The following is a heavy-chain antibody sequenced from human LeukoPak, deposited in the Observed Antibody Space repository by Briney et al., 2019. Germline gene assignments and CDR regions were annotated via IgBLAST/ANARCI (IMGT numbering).Heavy chain of an antibody. CDR2: IIPILGIA. Sequence: SVKVSCKASGGTFSSYAISWVRQAPGQGLEWMGRIIPILGIANYAQKFQGRVTITADKSTSTAYMELSSLRSEDTAVYYCARAILLWFGELSYYYYGMDAWGQGTTVTVSS. J-gene: IGHJ6*02. CDR1: GGTFSSYA. CDR3: ARAILLWFGELSYYYYGMDA. D-gene: IGHD3-10*01. V-gene: IGHV1-69*04.